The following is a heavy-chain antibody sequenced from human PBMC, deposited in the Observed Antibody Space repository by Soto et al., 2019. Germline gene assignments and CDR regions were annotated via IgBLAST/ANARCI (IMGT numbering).Heavy chain of an antibody. V-gene: IGHV1-24*01. CDR3: ATDKGYSYAQTCDY. D-gene: IGHD5-18*01. J-gene: IGHJ4*02. Sequence: ATVKVSRKVSGGTRTECSMHWVRQAPGKGLEWMGGFDPEDGETIYAQKFQGRVTMTEDTSTDTAYMELSSLRSEDTAVYYCATDKGYSYAQTCDYWGQGTLVTVS. CDR1: GGTRTECS. CDR2: FDPEDGET.